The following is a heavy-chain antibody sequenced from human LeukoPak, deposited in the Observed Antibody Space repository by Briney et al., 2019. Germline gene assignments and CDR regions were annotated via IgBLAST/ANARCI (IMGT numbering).Heavy chain of an antibody. CDR2: INPSGGST. J-gene: IGHJ6*03. D-gene: IGHD6-13*01. V-gene: IGHV1-46*01. Sequence: ASVKVSCKASGYTFTSYYMHWVRQAPGQGLEWMGIINPSGGSTSYAQKFQGRVTMTRDMSTSTVYMELSSLRSEDTAVYYCARDLSSWDGIYYYYYMDVWGKGITVTVSS. CDR3: ARDLSSWDGIYYYYYMDV. CDR1: GYTFTSYY.